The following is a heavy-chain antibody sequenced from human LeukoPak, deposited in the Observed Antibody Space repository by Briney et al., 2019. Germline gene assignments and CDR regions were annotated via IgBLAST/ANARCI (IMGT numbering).Heavy chain of an antibody. V-gene: IGHV3-33*01. Sequence: GGSLRLSCAASGFTFSSYGMHWVRQAPGKGLEWVAVIWYDGSNKYYADSVKGRFTISRDNSKNTLYVQMNSLRAEDTAVYYCARETYGDYQIDYWGQGTLVTVSS. J-gene: IGHJ4*02. D-gene: IGHD4-17*01. CDR2: IWYDGSNK. CDR1: GFTFSSYG. CDR3: ARETYGDYQIDY.